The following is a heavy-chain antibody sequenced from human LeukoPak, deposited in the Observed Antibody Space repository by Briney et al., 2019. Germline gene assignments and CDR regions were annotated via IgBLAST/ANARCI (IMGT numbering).Heavy chain of an antibody. CDR2: INHSGST. CDR3: ARLDLDRAAAFDP. J-gene: IGHJ5*02. CDR1: GGSFSGYY. D-gene: IGHD2-15*01. V-gene: IGHV4-34*01. Sequence: PSETLSLTCAVYGGSFSGYYWSWIRQPPGKGLEWIGEINHSGSTNYNPSLQSRVTISVDTSKNQFSLKLSSVTAADTALYYCARLDLDRAAAFDPWGQGTQVTVSS.